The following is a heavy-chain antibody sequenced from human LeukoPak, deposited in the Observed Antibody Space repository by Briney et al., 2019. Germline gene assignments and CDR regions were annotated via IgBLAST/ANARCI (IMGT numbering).Heavy chain of an antibody. V-gene: IGHV4-34*01. CDR3: ARVGKQWLVHKYYFDY. CDR2: INHSGRT. J-gene: IGHJ4*02. CDR1: GGSFSGYY. Sequence: SETLSLTCAVYGGSFSGYYWNWIRQPPGKGLEWIGEINHSGRTNYNPSLKSRVTISVDTSKNQFSLKLSSVTAADTAVYYCARVGKQWLVHKYYFDYWGQGTLVTVSS. D-gene: IGHD6-19*01.